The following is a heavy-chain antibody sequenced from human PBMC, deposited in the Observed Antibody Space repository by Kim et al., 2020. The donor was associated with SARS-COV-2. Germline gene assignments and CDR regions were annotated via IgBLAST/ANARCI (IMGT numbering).Heavy chain of an antibody. V-gene: IGHV3-23*01. D-gene: IGHD3-10*01. J-gene: IGHJ6*02. CDR3: AKGQGFGELLAFYYYYGMDV. Sequence: RFTISRDNSKNTLYLQMNSLRAEDTAVYYCAKGQGFGELLAFYYYYGMDVWGQGTTVTVSS.